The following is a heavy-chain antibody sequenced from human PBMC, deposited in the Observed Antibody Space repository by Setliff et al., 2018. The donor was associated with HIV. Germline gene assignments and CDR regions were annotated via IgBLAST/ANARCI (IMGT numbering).Heavy chain of an antibody. J-gene: IGHJ1*01. CDR2: INPNSGST. CDR1: GYTFTDYY. V-gene: IGHV1-2*02. D-gene: IGHD6-19*01. CDR3: ARAPLRSGWYLPHFQH. Sequence: GASVKVSCKASGYTFTDYYIHWVRQAPGQGLEWMGWINPNSGSTTYAQKFQGRITMTRDTSISAAYMGLTRLRSDDTAVYYCARAPLRSGWYLPHFQHWGQGTLVTVSS.